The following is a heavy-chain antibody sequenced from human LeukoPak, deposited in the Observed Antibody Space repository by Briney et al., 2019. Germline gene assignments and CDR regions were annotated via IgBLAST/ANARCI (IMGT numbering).Heavy chain of an antibody. J-gene: IGHJ4*02. D-gene: IGHD5-18*01. CDR3: AREERAMVYFDY. Sequence: SQTLSLTCTVSGGSISSGSYYWSWIRQPAGKGLEWIGRIYTSGSTNYNPSLKSRVPISVDTSKNQFSLQLSSVTAADTAVYYCAREERAMVYFDYWGQGTLVTVSS. CDR2: IYTSGST. CDR1: GGSISSGSYY. V-gene: IGHV4-61*02.